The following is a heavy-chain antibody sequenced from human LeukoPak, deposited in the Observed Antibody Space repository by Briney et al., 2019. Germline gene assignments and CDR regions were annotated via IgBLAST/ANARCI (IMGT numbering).Heavy chain of an antibody. D-gene: IGHD1-14*01. CDR2: IHRSGSP. V-gene: IGHV4-4*02. J-gene: IGHJ4*02. CDR3: ARESLGGFNPGAY. Sequence: SETLSLTCTVSLDSTTSNSWSWVRQPPGKGLEWIGEIHRSGSPNYNPSLRSRVTTSIDRYKNQIALELSSVTAADTAVDYCARESLGGFNPGAYWGQGTLVTVSS. CDR1: LDSTTSNS.